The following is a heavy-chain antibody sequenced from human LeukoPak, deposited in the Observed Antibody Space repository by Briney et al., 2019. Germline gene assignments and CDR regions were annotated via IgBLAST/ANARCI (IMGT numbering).Heavy chain of an antibody. CDR2: ISAYNGNT. CDR1: GGTFSSYA. J-gene: IGHJ5*02. D-gene: IGHD2-2*02. CDR3: ARAGYCSSTSCYTGDWFDP. Sequence: ASVKVSCKASGGTFSSYAISWVRQAPGQGLEWMGWISAYNGNTNYAQKLQGRVTMTTDTSTSTAYMELRSLRSDDTAVYYCARAGYCSSTSCYTGDWFDPWGQGTLVTVSS. V-gene: IGHV1-18*01.